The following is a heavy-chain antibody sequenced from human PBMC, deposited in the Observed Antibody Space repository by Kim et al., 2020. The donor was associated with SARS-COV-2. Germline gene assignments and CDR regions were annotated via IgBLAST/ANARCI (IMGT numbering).Heavy chain of an antibody. CDR2: IHYSGST. D-gene: IGHD4-17*01. Sequence: SETLSLTCTVFGDSISSSNYYWGWIRQPPGEGLQWIVNIHYSGSTYYNPSLRSRVSISVDTSKNQFSLKLSSVTAADTAVYYCARPHGGRGAGAWFAPWGQGALVTVSS. CDR3: ARPHGGRGAGAWFAP. V-gene: IGHV4-39*01. J-gene: IGHJ5*02. CDR1: GDSISSSNYY.